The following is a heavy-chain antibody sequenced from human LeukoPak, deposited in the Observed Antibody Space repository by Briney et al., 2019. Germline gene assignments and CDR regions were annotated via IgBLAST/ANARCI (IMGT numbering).Heavy chain of an antibody. CDR3: ARGGERVTAGTIGGGPRRYYYYYMDV. CDR2: INHSGST. D-gene: IGHD1-1*01. J-gene: IGHJ6*03. CDR1: GGSLSGYY. Sequence: SETLSLTCAVYGGSLSGYYWSWIRQPPGKGLEWIGEINHSGSTNYNPSLKSRVPISVDTSKNQFSLKLSSVTAADTAVYYCARGGERVTAGTIGGGPRRYYYYYMDVWGKGTTVTVSS. V-gene: IGHV4-34*01.